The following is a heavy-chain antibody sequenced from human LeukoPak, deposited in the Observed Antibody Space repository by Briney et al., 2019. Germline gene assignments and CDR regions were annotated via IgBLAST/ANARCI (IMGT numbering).Heavy chain of an antibody. CDR3: ARAWPNYDILTGYYPPFDY. CDR2: ISAYNGNT. Sequence: ASVKVSCKASGYTFTSYGISWVRQAPGQGLEWMGWISAYNGNTNYAQKLQGRVTMTTDTSTSTAYMELRSLRSDDTAVYYCARAWPNYDILTGYYPPFDYWGQGTLVTVSS. V-gene: IGHV1-18*01. CDR1: GYTFTSYG. D-gene: IGHD3-9*01. J-gene: IGHJ4*02.